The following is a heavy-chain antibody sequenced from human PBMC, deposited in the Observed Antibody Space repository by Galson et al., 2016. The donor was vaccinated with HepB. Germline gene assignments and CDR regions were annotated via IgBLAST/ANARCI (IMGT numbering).Heavy chain of an antibody. CDR2: IREDGREQ. J-gene: IGHJ4*02. D-gene: IGHD2-21*01. V-gene: IGHV3-7*03. CDR1: GFTFSNYW. Sequence: SLRLSCAASGFTFSNYWMKWVRHVPGKGMECVANIREDGREQFYADSVKGRFTISRDNAEKSLYLQMNNLRVDDTAVYYCARGGPFCGGDCYDYWGQGMLLTFSS. CDR3: ARGGPFCGGDCYDY.